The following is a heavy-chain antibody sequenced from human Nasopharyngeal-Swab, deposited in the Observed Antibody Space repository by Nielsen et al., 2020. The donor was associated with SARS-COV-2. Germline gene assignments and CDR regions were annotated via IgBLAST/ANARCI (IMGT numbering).Heavy chain of an antibody. Sequence: SETLSLTCTVSGGSISSYYWSWIPQPPGKGLEWIGYIYYSGSTNYNPSLKSRVTISVDTSKNQFSLKLSSVTAADTAVYYCARDLSGGWPEYYFDYWGQGTLVTVSS. D-gene: IGHD3-10*01. V-gene: IGHV4-59*01. CDR1: GGSISSYY. CDR3: ARDLSGGWPEYYFDY. J-gene: IGHJ4*02. CDR2: IYYSGST.